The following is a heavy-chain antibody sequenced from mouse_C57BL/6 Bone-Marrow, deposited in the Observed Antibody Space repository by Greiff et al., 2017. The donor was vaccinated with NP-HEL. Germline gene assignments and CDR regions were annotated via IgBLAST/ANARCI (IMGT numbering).Heavy chain of an antibody. V-gene: IGHV1-82*01. J-gene: IGHJ4*01. D-gene: IGHD2-4*01. Sequence: QVQLQQSGPELVKPGASVKISCKASGYAFSSSWMNWVKQRPGKGLEWIGRLYPGDGDTNYNGKFKGKATLTADKSSSTAYMQLSSLTSEDSAVYFCAREDYDAFYYAMDYWGQGTSVTVSS. CDR2: LYPGDGDT. CDR1: GYAFSSSW. CDR3: AREDYDAFYYAMDY.